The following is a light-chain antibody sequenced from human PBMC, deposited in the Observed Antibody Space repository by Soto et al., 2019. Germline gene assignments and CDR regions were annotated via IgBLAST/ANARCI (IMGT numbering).Light chain of an antibody. CDR2: GNS. CDR1: SSNIGAGYD. Sequence: QSVLTQPPSVSGAPGQRVTIYCTGNSSNIGAGYDVHWYQQLPGTAPKLLIDGNSTPLSGVPDRFSGSKSGTSASLAITGLQAEDEADYYCQSYDSSLSGYVFGTGTKLTVL. J-gene: IGLJ1*01. V-gene: IGLV1-40*01. CDR3: QSYDSSLSGYV.